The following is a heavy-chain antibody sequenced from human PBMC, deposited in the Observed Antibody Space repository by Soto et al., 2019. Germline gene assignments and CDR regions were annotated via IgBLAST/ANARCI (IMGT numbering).Heavy chain of an antibody. J-gene: IGHJ4*02. Sequence: LRLSCAASGFIFKMYWMHWVRQSPGKGLVWISRIYNDGTYSDYADSVRGRFTISRDNVNDTLYLQMNNLRAEDSGLYYCTRGPRPISTGTGAYWGQGTQVTVSS. V-gene: IGHV3-74*01. CDR1: GFIFKMYW. D-gene: IGHD3-10*01. CDR3: TRGPRPISTGTGAY. CDR2: IYNDGTYS.